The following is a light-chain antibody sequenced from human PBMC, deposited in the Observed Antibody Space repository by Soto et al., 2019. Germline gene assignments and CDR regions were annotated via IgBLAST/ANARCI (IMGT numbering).Light chain of an antibody. J-gene: IGLJ3*02. CDR2: EDN. Sequence: QSALTQPASVSGSPGQSITISCTGSSSDVGGYDYVSWYQQHPGKAPKLMIYEDNQRPSGVPDRFSGSIDSSSNSASLTISGLKTEDEADYYCQSYDSSNPYWVFGGGTKVTVL. V-gene: IGLV2-14*01. CDR1: SSDVGGYDY. CDR3: QSYDSSNPYWV.